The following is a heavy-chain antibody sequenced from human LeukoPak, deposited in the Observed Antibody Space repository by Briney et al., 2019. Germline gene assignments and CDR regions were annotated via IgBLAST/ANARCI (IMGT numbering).Heavy chain of an antibody. CDR2: IYPGDSET. CDR1: GYKFTNYW. J-gene: IGHJ4*02. CDR3: ARALRTGQGDYVPVL. D-gene: IGHD4-17*01. Sequence: GESLKISCKASGYKFTNYWIGWVRQMPGEGLEWMTIIYPGDSETRYSPSFQGQVTISADKSIGTMYLQWNSLKASDTAMYYCARALRTGQGDYVPVLWGQGTLVIVSS. V-gene: IGHV5-51*01.